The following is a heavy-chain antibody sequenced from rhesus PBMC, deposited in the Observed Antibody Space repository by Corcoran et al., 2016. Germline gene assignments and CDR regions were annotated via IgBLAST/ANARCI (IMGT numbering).Heavy chain of an antibody. D-gene: IGHD3-22*01. CDR3: ARNEGTGVIAYYFDY. Sequence: QVQLQESGPGLVKPSETLSLTCAVSGGSISSNYWSWIRQPPGQGLEWIGRIYGSGGSTDYNPSLKSRVTISTDTSKNQFSLKLSSVTAADTAVYYCARNEGTGVIAYYFDYWGQGVLVTVSS. CDR1: GGSISSNY. J-gene: IGHJ4*01. V-gene: IGHV4-160*01. CDR2: IYGSGGST.